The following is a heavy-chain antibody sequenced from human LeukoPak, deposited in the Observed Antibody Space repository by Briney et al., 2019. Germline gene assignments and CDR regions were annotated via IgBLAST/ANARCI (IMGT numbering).Heavy chain of an antibody. Sequence: ASVKVSCKASGYTFTSYGISWVRQAPGQGLEWMGWISAYNGNTNYAQKLQGRVTMTTDTSTSTAYMELRSLRSDDTAVYYCARDRVQGHYDFWSGYYSRFDYWGQGTLVTVSS. J-gene: IGHJ4*02. CDR2: ISAYNGNT. CDR3: ARDRVQGHYDFWSGYYSRFDY. D-gene: IGHD3-3*01. CDR1: GYTFTSYG. V-gene: IGHV1-18*01.